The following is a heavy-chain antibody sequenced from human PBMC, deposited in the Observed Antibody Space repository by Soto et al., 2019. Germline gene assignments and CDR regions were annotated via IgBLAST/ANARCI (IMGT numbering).Heavy chain of an antibody. CDR1: GFTFSSYA. CDR3: ARDGKRGTVTYYFDY. J-gene: IGHJ4*02. CDR2: ISYDGSNK. V-gene: IGHV3-30-3*01. D-gene: IGHD4-17*01. Sequence: QVQLVESGGGVVQPGRSLRLSCAASGFTFSSYAMHWVRQAPGKGLEWVAVISYDGSNKYYADSVKGRFTISRDNSTNTLYLQMNSLRAEDTAVYYCARDGKRGTVTYYFDYWGQGTLVTVSS.